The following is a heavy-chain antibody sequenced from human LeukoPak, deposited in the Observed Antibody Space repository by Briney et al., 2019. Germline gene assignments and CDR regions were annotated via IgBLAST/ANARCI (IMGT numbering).Heavy chain of an antibody. Sequence: SETLSLTCTVSGGSISSGDYYWSWTRQPPGKGLEWIGYIYYSGSTYYNPSLKSRVTISVDTSKNQFSLKLSSVTAADTAVYYCASHSLGYYYDSSGFDYWGQGTLVTVSS. CDR2: IYYSGST. CDR3: ASHSLGYYYDSSGFDY. V-gene: IGHV4-30-4*01. D-gene: IGHD3-22*01. J-gene: IGHJ4*02. CDR1: GGSISSGDYY.